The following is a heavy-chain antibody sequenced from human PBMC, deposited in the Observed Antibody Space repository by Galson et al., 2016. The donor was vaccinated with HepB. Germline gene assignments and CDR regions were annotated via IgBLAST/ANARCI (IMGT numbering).Heavy chain of an antibody. V-gene: IGHV5-51*01. CDR2: IYPGDSDT. CDR3: ARRGSGWSLFDS. CDR1: GYSFSSYW. D-gene: IGHD6-19*01. J-gene: IGHJ4*02. Sequence: QSGAEVKKPGESLKISCRGSGYSFSSYWIGWVRQMPGKGLEWLGNIYPGDSDTTSSPSFQGQVSISADKSITTAYLQWSSLEASDTAFYYCARRGSGWSLFDSWGQGTQVTVSS.